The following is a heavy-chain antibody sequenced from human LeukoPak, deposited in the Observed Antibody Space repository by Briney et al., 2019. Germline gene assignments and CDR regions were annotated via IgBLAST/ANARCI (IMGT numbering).Heavy chain of an antibody. J-gene: IGHJ4*02. D-gene: IGHD3-3*01. Sequence: GASVKVSCKASGYIFTSYSITWVRQAPGQGLEWMGWISPYNGNTNFAQKLQGRVTMTTDTSTRTAYMELRSLRSGDTAVYYCARRITIFGVAPLDYWGQGTLVAVSS. V-gene: IGHV1-18*01. CDR2: ISPYNGNT. CDR3: ARRITIFGVAPLDY. CDR1: GYIFTSYS.